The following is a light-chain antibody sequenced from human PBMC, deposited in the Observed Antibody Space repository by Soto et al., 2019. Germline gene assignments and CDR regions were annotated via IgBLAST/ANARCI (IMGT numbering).Light chain of an antibody. CDR2: EVT. CDR3: SSYTIGSTYV. J-gene: IGLJ1*01. Sequence: QSVLTQPASVSASPGQSITSSCTGTSSDVGTYDEVSWYRQHQGKAPRLLIYEVTNRPSGVSNRFSGSKSGDTASLTISGLQAEDEGDYYCSSYTIGSTYVFGSGTKLTVL. V-gene: IGLV2-14*01. CDR1: SSDVGTYDE.